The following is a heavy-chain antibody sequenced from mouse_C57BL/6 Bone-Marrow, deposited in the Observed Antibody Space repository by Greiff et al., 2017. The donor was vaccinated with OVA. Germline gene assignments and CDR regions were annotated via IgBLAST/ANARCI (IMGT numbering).Heavy chain of an antibody. CDR3: ATYYYGSN. V-gene: IGHV5-4*01. CDR2: ISDGGSYT. Sequence: EVQVVESGGGLVKPGGSLKLSCAASGFTFSSYAMSWVRQTPEKRLEWVATISDGGSYTYYPDNVKGRFTISRDNAKNNLYLQMSHLKSEDTAMYYCATYYYGSNWGQGTTLTVSS. J-gene: IGHJ2*01. CDR1: GFTFSSYA. D-gene: IGHD1-1*01.